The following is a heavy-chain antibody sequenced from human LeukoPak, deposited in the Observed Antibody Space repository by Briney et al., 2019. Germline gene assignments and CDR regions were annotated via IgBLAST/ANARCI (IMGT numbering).Heavy chain of an antibody. CDR3: ARDESSSSSIPEDY. CDR1: GFTFSSYW. Sequence: GGSLRLSCAASGFTFSSYWMSWVRQAPGRGLEWVANIKQDGSEKYYVDSVKGRFTISGDNAKNSLYLQMNSLRAEDTAVYYCARDESSSSSIPEDYWGQGTLVTVSS. D-gene: IGHD6-6*01. V-gene: IGHV3-7*01. J-gene: IGHJ4*02. CDR2: IKQDGSEK.